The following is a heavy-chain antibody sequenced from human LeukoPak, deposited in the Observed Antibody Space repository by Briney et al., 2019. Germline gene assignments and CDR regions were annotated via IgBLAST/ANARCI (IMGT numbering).Heavy chain of an antibody. D-gene: IGHD6-13*01. J-gene: IGHJ3*02. CDR1: GGSISSYY. CDR3: ARHSSSWTPCAFDT. Sequence: SETLSLTCTVSGGSISSYYWSWIRQPPGKGLEWIGYIYYSGSTNYNPSLKSRVTISVDTSKNQFSLKLSSVTAADTAVYYCARHSSSWTPCAFDTWGQGTMVTVSS. CDR2: IYYSGST. V-gene: IGHV4-59*08.